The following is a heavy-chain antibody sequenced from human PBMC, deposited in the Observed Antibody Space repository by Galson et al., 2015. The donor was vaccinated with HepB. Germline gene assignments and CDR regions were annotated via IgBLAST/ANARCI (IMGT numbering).Heavy chain of an antibody. CDR2: FDPEDGET. CDR3: ATAGVSVWGSYRPRVHAFDI. J-gene: IGHJ3*02. V-gene: IGHV1-24*01. CDR1: GYTLTELS. Sequence: SVKVSCKVSGYTLTELSMHWVRQAPGKGLEWMGGFDPEDGETIHAQKFQGRVTMTEDTSTDTAYMELSSLRSEDTAVYYCATAGVSVWGSYRPRVHAFDIWGQGTMVTVSS. D-gene: IGHD3-16*02.